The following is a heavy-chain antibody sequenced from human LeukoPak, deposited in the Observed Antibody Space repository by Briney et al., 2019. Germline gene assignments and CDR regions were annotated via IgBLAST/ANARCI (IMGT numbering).Heavy chain of an antibody. CDR3: AREPFGYYDISTGQVSFGLDV. D-gene: IGHD3-9*01. J-gene: IGHJ6*02. CDR1: GDSVSGGSYY. Sequence: SETLSLTCTISGDSVSGGSYYRTWIRQPPGKGLEWIGNVFYSGHTNYNPSFKSRVTISADTSKNQFSLKLSSVAAADTAVYYCAREPFGYYDISTGQVSFGLDVWGQGTTVTVSS. CDR2: VFYSGHT. V-gene: IGHV4-61*01.